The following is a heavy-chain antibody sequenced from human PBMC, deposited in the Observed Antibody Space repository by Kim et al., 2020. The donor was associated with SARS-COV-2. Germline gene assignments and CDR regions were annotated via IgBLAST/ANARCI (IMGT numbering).Heavy chain of an antibody. CDR2: IYYSGST. CDR1: GGSISSYY. Sequence: SETLSLTCTVSGGSISSYYWSWIRQPPGKGLEWIGYIYYSGSTNYNPSLKSRVTISVDTSKNQFSLKLSSVTAADTAVYYCASLYYYDRSGYPSYYFDYWGQGTLVTVSS. J-gene: IGHJ4*02. V-gene: IGHV4-59*13. CDR3: ASLYYYDRSGYPSYYFDY. D-gene: IGHD3-22*01.